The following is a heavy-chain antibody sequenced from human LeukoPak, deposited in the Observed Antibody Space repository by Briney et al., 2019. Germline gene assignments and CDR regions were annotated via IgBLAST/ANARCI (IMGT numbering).Heavy chain of an antibody. CDR2: ISAYNGNT. D-gene: IGHD2-2*01. CDR3: ARDGDCSSTSCYDL. Sequence: ASVKVSCKASGYTFTSYGISWVRQAPGQGLEWMGWISAYNGNTNYAQKLQGRVTMTTDTSTSTACMELRSLRSDDTAVYYCARDGDCSSTSCYDLWGQGTLVTVSS. CDR1: GYTFTSYG. V-gene: IGHV1-18*04. J-gene: IGHJ5*02.